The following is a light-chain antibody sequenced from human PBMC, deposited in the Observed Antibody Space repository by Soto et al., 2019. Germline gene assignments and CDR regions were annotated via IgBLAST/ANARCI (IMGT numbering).Light chain of an antibody. CDR3: SSYAGSDVFV. CDR1: SSDVGGYNS. V-gene: IGLV2-8*01. J-gene: IGLJ1*01. Sequence: QSVLTQPPSASGSPGQSATISCTGTSSDVGGYNSVSWYQQLPGKAPKLMIYEVSKRPSGVPDRFSGSKSGNTASLTVSGLQAEDEADYYCSSYAGSDVFVFGTGTKVTVL. CDR2: EVS.